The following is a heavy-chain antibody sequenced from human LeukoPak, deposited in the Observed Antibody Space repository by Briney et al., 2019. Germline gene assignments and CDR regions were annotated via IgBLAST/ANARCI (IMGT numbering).Heavy chain of an antibody. CDR1: GFTFDDYA. CDR3: AKANTAMVEPHFDY. V-gene: IGHV3-9*01. Sequence: GGSLRLSCAASGFTFDDYAMHWVRQAPGKGLEWVSGMSWNSGSKGYADSVKGRFTISRDNAKNSLYLQMNSLRAEDTALYYCAKANTAMVEPHFDYWGQGTLVTVSS. CDR2: MSWNSGSK. J-gene: IGHJ4*02. D-gene: IGHD5-18*01.